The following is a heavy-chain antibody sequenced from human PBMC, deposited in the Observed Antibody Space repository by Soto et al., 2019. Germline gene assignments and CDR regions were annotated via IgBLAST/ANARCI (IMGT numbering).Heavy chain of an antibody. CDR1: GGTFSSYA. CDR3: ASTLDGDTYRYYFDY. J-gene: IGHJ4*02. CDR2: IIPIFGTA. V-gene: IGHV1-69*01. Sequence: QVQLVQSGAEVKKPGSSVKVSCKASGGTFSSYAISWVRQAPGQGLEWMGGIIPIFGTANYAQKFQGRVTIIADESTSTVYMELSSLRSEDTAVYYCASTLDGDTYRYYFDYWGQGTLVTVSS. D-gene: IGHD3-16*01.